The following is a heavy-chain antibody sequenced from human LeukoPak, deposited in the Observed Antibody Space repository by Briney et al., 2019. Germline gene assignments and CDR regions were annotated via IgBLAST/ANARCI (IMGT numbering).Heavy chain of an antibody. D-gene: IGHD3-10*01. V-gene: IGHV4-34*01. CDR2: INHSGST. CDR1: GGSFSGYY. CDR3: ARVRTAYYFYGMNV. Sequence: SETLSLTCAVYGGSFSGYYWSWIRQPPAKGLEWNGEINHSGSTNYNPSLKSRVTISVDTSKNQFSLTVTSVTAADTAVYYCARVRTAYYFYGMNVWGQGTTVTVSS. J-gene: IGHJ6*02.